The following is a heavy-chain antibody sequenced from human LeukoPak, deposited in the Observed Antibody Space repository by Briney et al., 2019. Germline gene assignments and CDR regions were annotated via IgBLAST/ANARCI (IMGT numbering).Heavy chain of an antibody. J-gene: IGHJ4*02. CDR3: AKGRDRYSSSCPDF. D-gene: IGHD6-13*01. CDR2: ISASGGST. CDR1: GFTFSSYA. V-gene: IGHV3-23*01. Sequence: QSGRSLRLSCAASGFTFSSYAMSWVRQAPREGLEWVSAISASGGSTYYADSVKGRLTISRDNSKNTLSLQMKSLRAEDTAVYYCAKGRDRYSSSCPDFWGEGTLVSVSS.